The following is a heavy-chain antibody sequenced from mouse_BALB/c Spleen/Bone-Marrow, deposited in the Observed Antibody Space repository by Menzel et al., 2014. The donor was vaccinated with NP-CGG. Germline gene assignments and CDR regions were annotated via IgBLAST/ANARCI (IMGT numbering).Heavy chain of an antibody. V-gene: IGHV5-6-3*01. Sequence: VQLVEPGGGLVLPGGSLKLSCAASGFTSSSYGMSWVRQTPDKMLELVETINSNGGSTYFPDSVKVRFTISRDNAKNTLYLQMSSLKSEDTAMYYCAKDYYGSSDYWGQGTTLTVSS. CDR2: INSNGGST. D-gene: IGHD1-1*01. CDR3: AKDYYGSSDY. J-gene: IGHJ2*01. CDR1: GFTSSSYG.